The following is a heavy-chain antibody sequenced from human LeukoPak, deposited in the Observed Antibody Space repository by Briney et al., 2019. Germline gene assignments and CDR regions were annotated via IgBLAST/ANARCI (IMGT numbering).Heavy chain of an antibody. V-gene: IGHV4-4*07. CDR1: SGSISSYY. J-gene: IGHJ3*02. Sequence: SETLSLTCTVSSGSISSYYWSWIRQPAGKGLEWIGRIYISGSTDYNPSLKSRVTMSVDTSKNLFSLKMNSVTAADTAVYYCARVVASSRGGAFDIWGQGTMVTVSS. D-gene: IGHD5-12*01. CDR3: ARVVASSRGGAFDI. CDR2: IYISGST.